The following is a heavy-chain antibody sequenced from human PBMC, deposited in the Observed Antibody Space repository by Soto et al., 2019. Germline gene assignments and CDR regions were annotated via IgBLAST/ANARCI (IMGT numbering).Heavy chain of an antibody. Sequence: GESLKISCKGSGYSFSSNWISWVRQMPGKGLEWMGMIDPFDSSTKYNPSFQGHVSFSADKSISAAYLQFSSLKASDTAMYYCARLWTYDGWEDVWGQGTTVTSP. CDR1: GYSFSSNW. CDR3: ARLWTYDGWEDV. V-gene: IGHV5-10-1*01. J-gene: IGHJ6*02. D-gene: IGHD3-10*01. CDR2: IDPFDSST.